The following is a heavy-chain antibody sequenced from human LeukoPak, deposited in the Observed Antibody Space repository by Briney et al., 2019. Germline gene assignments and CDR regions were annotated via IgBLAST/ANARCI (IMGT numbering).Heavy chain of an antibody. J-gene: IGHJ4*02. CDR3: ARDQFYDSSGYFEYYFDY. CDR1: GYTFTSYY. V-gene: IGHV1-46*01. Sequence: ASVKVSCKASGYTFTSYYMHWVRQAPGQGLEWMGIINPSGGSTSYAQKFQGRVTMTRDTSTSTVYMEPSSLRSEDTAVYYCARDQFYDSSGYFEYYFDYWGQGTLVTVSS. CDR2: INPSGGST. D-gene: IGHD3-22*01.